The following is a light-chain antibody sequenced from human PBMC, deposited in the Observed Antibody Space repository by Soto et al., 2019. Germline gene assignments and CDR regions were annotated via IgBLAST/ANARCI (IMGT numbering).Light chain of an antibody. CDR3: QQSYSTPWT. CDR1: RDMSTW. J-gene: IGKJ1*01. V-gene: IGKV1-12*01. CDR2: AAS. Sequence: IQMTHTTSSGSASVGDRVPITCQARRDMSTWVAWDQQKPGKAPKLLIDAASSLQSGVPSRFSGSGSGTEFTLTISSRQAEDFATYYCQQSYSTPWTFGQGTKVDI.